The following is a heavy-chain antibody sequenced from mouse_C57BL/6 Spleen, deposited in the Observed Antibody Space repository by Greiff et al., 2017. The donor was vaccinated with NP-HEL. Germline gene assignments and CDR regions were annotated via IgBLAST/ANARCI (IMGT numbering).Heavy chain of an antibody. CDR3: ARGGIITTVVEGFAY. Sequence: QVQLKHSGAELVRPGTSVKVSCKASGYAFTNYLIEWVKQRPGQGLEWIGVINPGSGGTNYNEKFKGKATLTADKSSSTAYMQLSSLTSEDSAVYFCARGGIITTVVEGFAYWGQGTLVTVSA. J-gene: IGHJ3*01. CDR1: GYAFTNYL. V-gene: IGHV1-54*01. D-gene: IGHD1-1*01. CDR2: INPGSGGT.